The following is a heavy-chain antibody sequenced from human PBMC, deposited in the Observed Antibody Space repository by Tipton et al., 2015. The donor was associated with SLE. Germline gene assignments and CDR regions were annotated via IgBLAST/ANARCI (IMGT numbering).Heavy chain of an antibody. CDR3: ARHERWPHFDY. Sequence: TLSLTCTVSGGSLSSSSYYWDWIRQPPGNGLEWIESMYYSGSTYYNPSLKSRVTISIETSKNQFSLKLSSMTAADTAVYYCARHERWPHFDYWGQGTLVTVSS. J-gene: IGHJ4*02. V-gene: IGHV4-39*07. CDR1: GGSLSSSSYY. CDR2: MYYSGST. D-gene: IGHD6-19*01.